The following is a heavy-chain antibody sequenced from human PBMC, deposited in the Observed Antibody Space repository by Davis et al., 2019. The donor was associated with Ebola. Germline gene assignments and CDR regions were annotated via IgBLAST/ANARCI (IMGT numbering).Heavy chain of an antibody. CDR1: ENTFNKYG. CDR3: AGGPPYDS. V-gene: IGHV1-69*06. CDR2: VIPLLGTP. J-gene: IGHJ4*02. Sequence: SVTVSCKPSENTFNKYGISWVRQAPGQGPEWMGGVIPLLGTPHYAQKFQGRLPITADKSTTTTYMDLSGLTSEDTAVYYCAGGPPYDSWGQGTLVTVSS.